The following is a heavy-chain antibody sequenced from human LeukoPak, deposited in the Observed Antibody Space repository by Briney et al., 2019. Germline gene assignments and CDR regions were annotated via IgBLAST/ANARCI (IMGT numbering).Heavy chain of an antibody. CDR1: GFTFINSA. J-gene: IGHJ4*02. V-gene: IGHV1-58*02. D-gene: IGHD5-18*01. CDR2: IVDGSGNT. CDR3: ARGQKRGYSYGSPFDY. Sequence: ASVKVSCKASGFTFINSAMQWVRQTRGQRLEWIGWIVDGSGNTNYAQKFQGRVTITADESTSTAYMELSSLRSEDTAVYYCARGQKRGYSYGSPFDYWGQGTLVTVSS.